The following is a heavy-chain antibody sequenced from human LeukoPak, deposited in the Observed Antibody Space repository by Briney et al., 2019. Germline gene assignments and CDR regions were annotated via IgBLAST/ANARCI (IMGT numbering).Heavy chain of an antibody. V-gene: IGHV4-59*01. CDR2: IYYTGYT. CDR1: GASISSYY. Sequence: SETLSPTCTVSGASISSYYWTWIRQPPGKGLEWIGYIYYTGYTNYSPSLKSRVTISLDTSKSQFSLQLSSVTAADTAVYYRARVDRGWFDPWGQGTLVTVSS. D-gene: IGHD3-10*01. CDR3: ARVDRGWFDP. J-gene: IGHJ5*02.